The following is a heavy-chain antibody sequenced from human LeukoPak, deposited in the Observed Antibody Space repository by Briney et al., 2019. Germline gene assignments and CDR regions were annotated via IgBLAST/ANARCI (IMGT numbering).Heavy chain of an antibody. CDR2: IYYSGST. CDR1: GGSISSGNYY. CDR3: ARAGVCTSCYSIWFDP. J-gene: IGHJ5*02. Sequence: SETLSLTCTVSGGSISSGNYYWSWIRQHPGKGLEWIGYIYYSGSTYYNPSLKSRVTISVDTSKNQFSLKLSSVTAADTAVYYCARAGVCTSCYSIWFDPWGQGTLVTVSS. D-gene: IGHD2-2*02. V-gene: IGHV4-31*03.